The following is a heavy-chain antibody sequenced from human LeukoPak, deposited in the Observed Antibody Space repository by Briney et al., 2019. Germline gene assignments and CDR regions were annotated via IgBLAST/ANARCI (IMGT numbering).Heavy chain of an antibody. CDR1: GGSISNYY. CDR2: IYYSGST. J-gene: IGHJ3*02. D-gene: IGHD4-23*01. CDR3: ATTVVTPDAFDI. Sequence: SETLSLTCTVSGGSISNYYWGWIRQPPGKGLEWIGNIYYSGSTYYNPSLQSRVTISIDTSKNQFSLKLSSVTAADTAVYYCATTVVTPDAFDIWGQGTMVTVSS. V-gene: IGHV4-59*12.